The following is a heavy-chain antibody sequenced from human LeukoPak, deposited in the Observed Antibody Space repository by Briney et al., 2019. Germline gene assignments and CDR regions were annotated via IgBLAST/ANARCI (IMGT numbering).Heavy chain of an antibody. D-gene: IGHD4-17*01. CDR1: GGIIRDSGYY. Sequence: SETLSLTCTVSGGIIRDSGYYWGWIRQPPGKVLEWIGAGFYSGRTYYNSSLQSCVTISVDTSKNQFSLRLSSVTAADTAIYYCARLSNDYGDYEGHYWGQGTLVTVSP. J-gene: IGHJ4*02. V-gene: IGHV4-39*01. CDR2: GFYSGRT. CDR3: ARLSNDYGDYEGHY.